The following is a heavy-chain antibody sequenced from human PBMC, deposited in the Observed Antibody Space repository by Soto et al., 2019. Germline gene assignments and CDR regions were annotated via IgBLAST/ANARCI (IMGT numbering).Heavy chain of an antibody. CDR1: GGSISSSNW. CDR3: ARSMYSTSAQLYYGMDV. CDR2: IYHSGST. D-gene: IGHD6-6*01. J-gene: IGHJ6*02. Sequence: PSETLSLTCAVSGGSISSSNWWSWVRQPPGKGLEWIGEIYHSGSTNYNPSLKSRVTISVDKSKNQFSLKLSSATAADTAVYYCARSMYSTSAQLYYGMDVWGQGTTVTVSS. V-gene: IGHV4-4*02.